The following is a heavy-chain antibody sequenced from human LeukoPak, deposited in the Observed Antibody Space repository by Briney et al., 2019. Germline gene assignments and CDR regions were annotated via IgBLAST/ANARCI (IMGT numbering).Heavy chain of an antibody. V-gene: IGHV1-8*01. Sequence: GASVKVSCKASGYTFTSYDINWMRQATGQGLEWMGWMNPNSGNTGYAQKFQGRVTMTRNTSISTAYMELSSLRSEDTAVYYCAREFYCSSTSCYAYYYYGMDVWGQGTTVTVSS. CDR3: AREFYCSSTSCYAYYYYGMDV. CDR2: MNPNSGNT. J-gene: IGHJ6*02. D-gene: IGHD2-2*01. CDR1: GYTFTSYD.